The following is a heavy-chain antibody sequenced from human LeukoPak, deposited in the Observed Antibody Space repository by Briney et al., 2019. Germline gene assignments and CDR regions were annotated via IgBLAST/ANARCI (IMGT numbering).Heavy chain of an antibody. D-gene: IGHD4-17*01. CDR1: GFTVDDYA. J-gene: IGHJ4*02. Sequence: GGSLRLSCAASGFTVDDYAMHWVRQAPGRGLEWVSGISWNSGSIGYADSVKGRFTISRDNAKNSLYLQMNSLRAEATALYYCAKDGPYGDYSYYFDYWGQGTLVTVSS. CDR2: ISWNSGSI. CDR3: AKDGPYGDYSYYFDY. V-gene: IGHV3-9*01.